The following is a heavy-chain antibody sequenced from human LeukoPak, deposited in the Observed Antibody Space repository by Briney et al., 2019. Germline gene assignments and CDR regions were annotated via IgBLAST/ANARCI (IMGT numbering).Heavy chain of an antibody. D-gene: IGHD2-2*01. CDR3: AKGCTSGNCDASRWFDP. J-gene: IGHJ5*02. V-gene: IGHV3-23*01. CDR1: GFTFSNYA. Sequence: GGYLRLSCVGSGFTFSNYAMSWVRQAPGKGLEWVSVISGSGTITQYADTAEGRFTISRDNSKNTLNLQMNSLRADDTAVYFCAKGCTSGNCDASRWFDPWGQGTLVTVSS. CDR2: ISGSGTIT.